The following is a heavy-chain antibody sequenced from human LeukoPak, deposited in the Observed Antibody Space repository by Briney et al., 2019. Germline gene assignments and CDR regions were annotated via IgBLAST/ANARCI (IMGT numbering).Heavy chain of an antibody. CDR2: ISSGSTTI. J-gene: IGHJ4*02. CDR3: ARMWGSSWSYFDY. Sequence: PGGCLRLSCTASGFTFNSYSMNWVRQAPGKGLEWVSYISSGSTTIYYADSVKGRFTISRDNAKNSLYLQMNSLRAEDTAVYFCARMWGSSWSYFDYWGQGTLVTVSS. V-gene: IGHV3-48*04. CDR1: GFTFNSYS. D-gene: IGHD6-13*01.